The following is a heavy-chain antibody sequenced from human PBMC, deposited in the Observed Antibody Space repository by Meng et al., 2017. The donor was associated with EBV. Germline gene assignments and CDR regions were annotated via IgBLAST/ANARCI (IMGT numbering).Heavy chain of an antibody. J-gene: IGHJ4*02. Sequence: VQLVESGGGLVQPEGSLRLSCAASGFTFSSYWMHWVRQAPGKGLVWVSRINSDGSSTSYADSMKGQFTISRDNAKNTLYLQMNSLKTEDTAVYYCTRLDGSYIYYWGQGTLVTVSS. CDR2: INSDGSST. D-gene: IGHD1-26*01. CDR3: TRLDGSYIYY. CDR1: GFTFSSYW. V-gene: IGHV3/OR16-13*01.